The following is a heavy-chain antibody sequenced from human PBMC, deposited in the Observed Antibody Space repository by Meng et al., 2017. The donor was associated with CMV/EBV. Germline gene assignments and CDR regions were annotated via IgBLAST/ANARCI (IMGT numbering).Heavy chain of an antibody. Sequence: KASGYTFTSYGISWVRQAPGQGLEWMGWISAYNGNTNYAQKLQGRVTMTTDTSTSTAYMELRSLRSDDTAVYYCARDPDSGSYYGAFDIWGQGTMVTVS. CDR2: ISAYNGNT. CDR3: ARDPDSGSYYGAFDI. CDR1: GYTFTSYG. J-gene: IGHJ3*02. V-gene: IGHV1-18*01. D-gene: IGHD1-26*01.